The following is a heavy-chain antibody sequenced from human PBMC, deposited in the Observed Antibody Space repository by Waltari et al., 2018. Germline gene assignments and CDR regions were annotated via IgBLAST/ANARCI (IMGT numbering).Heavy chain of an antibody. CDR2: MNPNSGDT. V-gene: IGHV1-8*02. J-gene: IGHJ3*02. CDR1: GYTFITYD. Sequence: QVQLVQSGAEVKNPGASVKVSCKASGYTFITYDMNWVRQAAGQGLEWMGCMNPNSGDTGYAQKFQGRVSMTRDTSVSTAYMELSSLRPEDTAVYYCARWQKETDAFDIWGQGTVVTVSP. CDR3: ARWQKETDAFDI. D-gene: IGHD5-12*01.